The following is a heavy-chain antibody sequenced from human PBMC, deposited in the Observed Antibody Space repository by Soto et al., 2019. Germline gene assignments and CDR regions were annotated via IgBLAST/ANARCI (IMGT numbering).Heavy chain of an antibody. J-gene: IGHJ5*02. CDR2: ISYDGSNK. CDR1: GFTFSSYG. V-gene: IGHV3-30*18. Sequence: QVQLVESGGGVVQPGRSLRLSCAASGFTFSSYGMHWVRQAPGKGLEWVAVISYDGSNKYYADSVKGRFTISRDNSKNTLYLQMNSLRAEDTAVYYCAKDSSGIYGSGPGWFDPWGQGTLVTVSS. D-gene: IGHD3-10*01. CDR3: AKDSSGIYGSGPGWFDP.